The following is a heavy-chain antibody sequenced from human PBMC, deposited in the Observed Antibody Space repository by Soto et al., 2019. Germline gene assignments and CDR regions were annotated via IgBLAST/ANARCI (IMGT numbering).Heavy chain of an antibody. CDR1: GYTFTSYY. Sequence: GASVKVSWKASGYTFTSYYMHWVRQAPGQGLEWMGIINPSGGSTSYAQKFQGRVTMTRDTSTSTVYMELSSLRSEDTAVYYCARGRYYDSSGYTIFDYWGQGTLVTVSS. CDR2: INPSGGST. CDR3: ARGRYYDSSGYTIFDY. D-gene: IGHD3-22*01. J-gene: IGHJ4*02. V-gene: IGHV1-46*01.